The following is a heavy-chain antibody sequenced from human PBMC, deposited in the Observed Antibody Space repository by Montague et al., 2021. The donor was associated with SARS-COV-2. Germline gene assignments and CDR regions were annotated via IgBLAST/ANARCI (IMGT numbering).Heavy chain of an antibody. V-gene: IGHV4-59*08. Sequence: SETLSLTCTVSGGSISGYYWSWIRQPPGKGLEWIGYIYDSGSTNYKSSLKSRVTISVDTSKNQFSLKLSSVTAADTAVYYCARHRRSRYGNFDYWGQGTLVTVSS. CDR3: ARHRRSRYGNFDY. J-gene: IGHJ4*02. D-gene: IGHD1-1*01. CDR1: GGSISGYY. CDR2: IYDSGST.